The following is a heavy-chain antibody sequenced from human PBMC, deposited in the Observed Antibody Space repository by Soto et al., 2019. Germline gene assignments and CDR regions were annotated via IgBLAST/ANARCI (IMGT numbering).Heavy chain of an antibody. V-gene: IGHV3-33*01. CDR3: AREDYYYDSSGYSYYFDY. Sequence: PGGSLRLSCVASGFTFSSYGMHWVRQAPGKGLEWVAVIWYDGSNKYYADSVKGRFTISRDNSKNTLYLQMNSLRAEDTAVYYCAREDYYYDSSGYSYYFDYWGQGTLVTVSS. D-gene: IGHD3-22*01. J-gene: IGHJ4*02. CDR1: GFTFSSYG. CDR2: IWYDGSNK.